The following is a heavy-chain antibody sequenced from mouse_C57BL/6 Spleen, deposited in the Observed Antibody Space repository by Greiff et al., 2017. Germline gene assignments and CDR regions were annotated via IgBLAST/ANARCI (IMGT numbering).Heavy chain of an antibody. CDR1: GYTFTSYW. J-gene: IGHJ1*03. D-gene: IGHD2-1*01. CDR3: AKNYGNSLGYFDV. Sequence: QVQLKQPGAELVMPGASVKLSCKASGYTFTSYWMHWVKPRPGQGLEWIGELDPSDSYTNYNQKFKGKSTLTVDKSSSTAYMQLSSLTSEDSAVXYCAKNYGNSLGYFDVWGTGTTGTVAS. V-gene: IGHV1-69*01. CDR2: LDPSDSYT.